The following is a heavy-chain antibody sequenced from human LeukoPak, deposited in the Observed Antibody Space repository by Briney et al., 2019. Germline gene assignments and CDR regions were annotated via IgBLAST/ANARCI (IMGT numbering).Heavy chain of an antibody. CDR1: GFTFSTSW. Sequence: QPGGSLRLSCVASGFTFSTSWMHWVRQAPGKGLVWVSRIKTDGSGTNYADSVKGRFTTSRDNAKNTLYLQMNSLRSEETAVYYCVMISLNSRLRPPDCWGQGTLVTVSS. V-gene: IGHV3-74*01. CDR2: IKTDGSGT. CDR3: VMISLNSRLRPPDC. D-gene: IGHD3-16*01. J-gene: IGHJ4*02.